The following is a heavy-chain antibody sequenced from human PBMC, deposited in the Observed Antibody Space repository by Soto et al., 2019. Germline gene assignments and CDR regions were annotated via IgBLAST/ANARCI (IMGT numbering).Heavy chain of an antibody. D-gene: IGHD3-22*01. V-gene: IGHV3-53*01. CDR1: GFTVSSNY. CDR2: IYSGGST. J-gene: IGHJ1*01. Sequence: VPLVESGGCLIQPGGSLRLSCAASGFTVSSNYMSWVRQAPGKGVEWVSVIYSGGSTYYADSVKGRFTISRDNSKTTLYLQMNSMRAEDTAVYDCARDRVESGYPEYFQHWGQGTLVTVSS. CDR3: ARDRVESGYPEYFQH.